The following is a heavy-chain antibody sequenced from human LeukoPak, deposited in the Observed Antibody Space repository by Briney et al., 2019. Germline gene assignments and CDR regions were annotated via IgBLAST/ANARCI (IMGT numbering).Heavy chain of an antibody. CDR3: ARDRAGIQH. CDR1: GFSFSNYG. V-gene: IGHV3-53*01. D-gene: IGHD3-10*01. Sequence: GRSLRLSCAGFGFSFSNYGMHWVRQAPGKGLEWVSVIYSGGSTYYADSVKGRFTISRDNSKNTLYLQMNSLRAEDTAVYYCARDRAGIQHWGQGTLVTVSS. CDR2: IYSGGST. J-gene: IGHJ1*01.